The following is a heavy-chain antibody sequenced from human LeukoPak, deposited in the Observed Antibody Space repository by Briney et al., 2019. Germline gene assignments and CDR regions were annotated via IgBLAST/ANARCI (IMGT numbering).Heavy chain of an antibody. J-gene: IGHJ4*02. CDR3: ARRTSVVVPAALDY. CDR1: GFTFSSYA. V-gene: IGHV3-23*01. CDR2: ISGSGGST. D-gene: IGHD2-2*01. Sequence: PGGSLRLSCAASGFTFSSYAMSWVRQAPGKGLEWVSAISGSGGSTYYADSVKGRFTISRDNSKNTLYLQMNSLRAEDTAVYYCARRTSVVVPAALDYWGQGTLVTVSS.